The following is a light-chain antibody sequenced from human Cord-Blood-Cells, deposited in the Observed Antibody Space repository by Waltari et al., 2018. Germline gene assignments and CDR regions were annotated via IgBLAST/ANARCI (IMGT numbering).Light chain of an antibody. Sequence: EIVLTQSPGTLSLSPGERATLSCRASQSVSSSYLAWYQQKPGQAPRLLSYGASSRVTGIADRFSGSWSGRDFTLTISRLEPEDFAVYYCQQDGRAPPWTFGQGTKVEIK. CDR3: QQDGRAPPWT. V-gene: IGKV3-20*01. J-gene: IGKJ1*01. CDR2: GAS. CDR1: QSVSSSY.